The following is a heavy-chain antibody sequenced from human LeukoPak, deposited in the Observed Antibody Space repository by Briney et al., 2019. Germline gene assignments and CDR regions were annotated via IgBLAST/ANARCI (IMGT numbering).Heavy chain of an antibody. Sequence: PSETLSLTCTVSGGSISSYYWSWIRQPPGEGLEWIGYIYYSGSTNYNPSLKSRVPISVDTSKNQFSLKLSSVTAADTAVYNCARGIVVVPAAIRRWWFDPWGQGTLVTVYS. D-gene: IGHD2-2*02. J-gene: IGHJ5*02. CDR3: ARGIVVVPAAIRRWWFDP. CDR1: GGSISSYY. V-gene: IGHV4-59*01. CDR2: IYYSGST.